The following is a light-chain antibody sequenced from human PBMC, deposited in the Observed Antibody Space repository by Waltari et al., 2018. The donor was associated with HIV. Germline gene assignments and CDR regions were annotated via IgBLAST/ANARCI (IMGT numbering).Light chain of an antibody. J-gene: IGKJ1*01. Sequence: EIVLTQSPGTLSLSQGERATLSCRASQSVGSRYLAWYQQKPGQAPRLLIYGTSSRATGIPDRFSGSGSGADFTLTISRLAPEDFAVYYCHQYGTSPWTFGQGTKVGIK. CDR2: GTS. CDR1: QSVGSRY. CDR3: HQYGTSPWT. V-gene: IGKV3-20*01.